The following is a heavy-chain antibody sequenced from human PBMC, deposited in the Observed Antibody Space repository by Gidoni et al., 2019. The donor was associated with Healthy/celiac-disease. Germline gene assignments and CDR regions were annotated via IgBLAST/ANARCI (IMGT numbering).Heavy chain of an antibody. J-gene: IGHJ5*02. CDR2: IKSDGSEI. CDR1: GFALSDYW. D-gene: IGHD1-26*01. CDR3: VRDQAGYSSTWGWFDP. V-gene: IGHV3-7*01. Sequence: EVHLVESGGGLVQPGGSLRLSCAASGFALSDYWMGWVRQPPGKWLEWVASIKSDGSEIFYADSLRGRFTISRDTARNSLFLQMNSLRVGDTAVYYCVRDQAGYSSTWGWFDPWGQGTLVTVSS.